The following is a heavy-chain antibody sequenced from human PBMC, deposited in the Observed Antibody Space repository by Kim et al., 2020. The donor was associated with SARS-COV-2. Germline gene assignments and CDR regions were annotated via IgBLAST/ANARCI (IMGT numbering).Heavy chain of an antibody. CDR3: ARQAVPALNYYYGMDV. Sequence: GESLQISCKGSGYSFTSYWISWVRQMPGKGLEWMGRIDPSDSYTNYSPSFQGHVTISADKSIRTAYLQWSSLKASDTAMYYCARQAVPALNYYYGMDVWGQGTTVTVSS. CDR1: GYSFTSYW. V-gene: IGHV5-10-1*01. D-gene: IGHD2-2*01. J-gene: IGHJ6*02. CDR2: IDPSDSYT.